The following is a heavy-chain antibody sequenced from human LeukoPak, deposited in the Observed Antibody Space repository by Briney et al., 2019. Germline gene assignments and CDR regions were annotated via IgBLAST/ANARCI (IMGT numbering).Heavy chain of an antibody. CDR3: AKDGTGVVQAHSSGSWFALDYYYGMDV. CDR2: ISWNSGSI. J-gene: IGHJ6*02. V-gene: IGHV3-9*01. Sequence: GGSLRLSCAASGFTFDDYAMHWVRRAPGKGLEWVSGISWNSGSIGYADSVKGRFTISRDNAKNSLYLQMNSLRAEDTALYYCAKDGTGVVQAHSSGSWFALDYYYGMDVWGQGTTVTVSS. CDR1: GFTFDDYA. D-gene: IGHD6-13*01.